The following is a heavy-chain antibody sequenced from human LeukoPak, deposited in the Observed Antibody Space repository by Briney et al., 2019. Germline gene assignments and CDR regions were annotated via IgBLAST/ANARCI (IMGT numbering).Heavy chain of an antibody. CDR1: GFTFSDAW. D-gene: IGHD1-14*01. CDR2: IKTKTDGGTT. Sequence: PGGLLRLSCAGSGFTFSDAWMSWVRQAPGKGLEWVGRIKTKTDGGTTDYAAPVKGRFTISRDDSQNTLYMEMNSLKTEDTAVYYCTTDRRYNSFYWGQGTLVTVSS. V-gene: IGHV3-15*01. J-gene: IGHJ4*02. CDR3: TTDRRYNSFY.